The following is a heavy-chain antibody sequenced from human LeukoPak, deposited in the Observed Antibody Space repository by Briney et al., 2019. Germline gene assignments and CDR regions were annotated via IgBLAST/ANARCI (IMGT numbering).Heavy chain of an antibody. CDR1: GFTFSSYG. D-gene: IGHD1-20*01. CDR3: AKGPGIAGGMDY. V-gene: IGHV3-30*02. J-gene: IGHJ4*02. CDR2: IRYDGSNK. Sequence: GGSLRLSCAASGFTFSSYGMHWVRQAPGKGLEWVAFIRYDGSNKYYADSVKGRFTISRDNSKNSLYLQMNSLRAEDTALYYCAKGPGIAGGMDYWGQGTLVTVSS.